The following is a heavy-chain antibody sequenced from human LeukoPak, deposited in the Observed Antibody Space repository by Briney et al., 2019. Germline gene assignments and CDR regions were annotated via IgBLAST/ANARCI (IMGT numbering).Heavy chain of an antibody. V-gene: IGHV3-23*01. CDR1: GFTFSNYG. D-gene: IGHD6-6*01. CDR3: VKPSSTSSSKEGFDY. J-gene: IGHJ4*02. CDR2: ISGSGYTT. Sequence: GGSLRLSCAASGFTFSNYGMSWVRQGPGKGLEWVAGISGSGYTTSYADSVKGRFTLSRDNSKNTLYLQMNSLKADDTAVYYCVKPSSTSSSKEGFDYWGQGTLVTVSS.